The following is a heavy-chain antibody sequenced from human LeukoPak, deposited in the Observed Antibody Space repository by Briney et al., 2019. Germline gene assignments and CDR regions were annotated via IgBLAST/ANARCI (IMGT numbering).Heavy chain of an antibody. CDR3: AKVWSSSSWSHFDY. J-gene: IGHJ4*02. Sequence: GGSLRLSCAASGFTFSSYGMHWVRQAPGKGLEWVAVISYDGSNKYYADSVKGRFTISRDNSRNTLYLQMNSLRAEDTAVYYCAKVWSSSSWSHFDYWGQGTLVTVSS. CDR1: GFTFSSYG. D-gene: IGHD6-13*01. V-gene: IGHV3-30*18. CDR2: ISYDGSNK.